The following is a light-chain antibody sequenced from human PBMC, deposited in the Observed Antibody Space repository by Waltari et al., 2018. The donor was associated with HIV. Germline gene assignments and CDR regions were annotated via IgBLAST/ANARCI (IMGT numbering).Light chain of an antibody. CDR3: AAWDDSLSGWV. CDR2: RND. J-gene: IGLJ3*02. V-gene: IGLV1-47*01. Sequence: QSVLTQPPSASGTPGQRVTISCSGSSSNIGSNSVYWFQQLPGTAPKLLIYRNDQRPSGVPGRFSGSKSGTSASLAISGLRSENEADYYCAAWDDSLSGWVFGGGTKLTVL. CDR1: SSNIGSNS.